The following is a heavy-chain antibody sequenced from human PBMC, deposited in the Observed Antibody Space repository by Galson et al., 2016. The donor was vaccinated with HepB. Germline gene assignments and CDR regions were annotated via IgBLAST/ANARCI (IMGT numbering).Heavy chain of an antibody. D-gene: IGHD6-13*01. J-gene: IGHJ3*02. CDR2: INVGSGNT. V-gene: IGHV1-3*01. Sequence: SVKVSCKASGYTFIRYPMNWVRQAPGQRLEWMGLINVGSGNTKYSQKFQGRVTFTRDTSASTVYMELSSLRSEDTAVYYCARLPGQELARDAFDIWGQGAMVIVSS. CDR1: GYTFIRYP. CDR3: ARLPGQELARDAFDI.